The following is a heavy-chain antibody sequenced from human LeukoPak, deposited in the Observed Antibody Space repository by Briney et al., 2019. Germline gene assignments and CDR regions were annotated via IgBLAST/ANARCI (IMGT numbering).Heavy chain of an antibody. D-gene: IGHD3-22*01. CDR1: GFTFSGYA. Sequence: GGSLRLSCTASGFTFSGYAMSWVRQAPEKGLEWVSSITSSGESTWYAGSVKGQFTISRDNSKNTLYLQMNSLRAEDTAVYYCARDRPNYYESNGHYYRRDGDCWGLGIPVTVSS. CDR3: ARDRPNYYESNGHYYRRDGDC. J-gene: IGHJ4*02. CDR2: ITSSGEST. V-gene: IGHV3-23*01.